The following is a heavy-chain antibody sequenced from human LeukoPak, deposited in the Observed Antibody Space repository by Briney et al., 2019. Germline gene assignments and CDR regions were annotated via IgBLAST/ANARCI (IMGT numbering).Heavy chain of an antibody. D-gene: IGHD4-17*01. CDR3: AREPTVTIIFDY. CDR2: IIPILGIA. Sequence: SVKVSCKASGGTFSSYAISWVRQAPGQGLEWMGRIIPILGIANYAQKFQGRVTITADKSTSTAYMELSSLRSEDTAVYYCAREPTVTIIFDYWGQGILVTVSS. J-gene: IGHJ4*02. V-gene: IGHV1-69*04. CDR1: GGTFSSYA.